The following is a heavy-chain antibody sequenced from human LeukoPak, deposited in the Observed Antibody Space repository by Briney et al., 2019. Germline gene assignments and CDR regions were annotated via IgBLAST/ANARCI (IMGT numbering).Heavy chain of an antibody. V-gene: IGHV1-69*05. CDR1: GGTFSSYA. J-gene: IGHJ3*02. CDR2: IIPIFGTA. D-gene: IGHD3-22*01. CDR3: ARGARGSSGYYNAFDI. Sequence: GASVKVSCKASGGTFSSYALSWVRQAPGQGREWMGRIIPIFGTANYAQKFQGRVTITTDESTSTAYMELSSLRSEDTAVYYCARGARGSSGYYNAFDIWGQGTMVTVSS.